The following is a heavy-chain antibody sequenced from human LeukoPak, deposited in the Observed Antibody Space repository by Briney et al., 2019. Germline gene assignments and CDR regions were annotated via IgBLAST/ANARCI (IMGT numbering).Heavy chain of an antibody. CDR1: GFSLSTSGVG. D-gene: IGHD3-22*01. J-gene: IGHJ4*02. CDR2: IYWNDDK. Sequence: SGPTLVNPTQTLTLTCTFSGFSLSTSGVGVGWIRQPPGKALELLALIYWNDDKRYSPSLKSRLTITKDTSKNQVVLTMTNMDPVDTATYYCAHSEFYYDSSGYPHFDYWGQGTLVTVSS. CDR3: AHSEFYYDSSGYPHFDY. V-gene: IGHV2-5*01.